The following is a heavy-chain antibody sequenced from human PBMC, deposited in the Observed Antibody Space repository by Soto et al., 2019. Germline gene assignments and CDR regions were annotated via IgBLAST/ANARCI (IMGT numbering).Heavy chain of an antibody. J-gene: IGHJ6*03. CDR2: VSAYNGNT. V-gene: IGHV1-18*01. CDR3: ARDPWNHYLDYYMDV. CDR1: GYTFVTHG. Sequence: QVQLVQSGTEVKEPGASVKVSCKTSGYTFVTHGITWVRQAHGQGLEWMGWVSAYNGNTNYAQKFQGRVTMTRDTSTATGYMEVRKLRSDDTAVYYCARDPWNHYLDYYMDVWGKGTTVTVSS. D-gene: IGHD3-10*01.